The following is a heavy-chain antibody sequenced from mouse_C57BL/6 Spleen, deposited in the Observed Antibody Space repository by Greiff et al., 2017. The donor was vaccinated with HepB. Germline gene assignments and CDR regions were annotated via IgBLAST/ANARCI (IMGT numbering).Heavy chain of an antibody. J-gene: IGHJ4*01. CDR3: ARGIYYGNYGAMDY. CDR2: IYPGSGST. V-gene: IGHV1-55*01. CDR1: GYTFTSYW. Sequence: QVHVKQPGAELVKPGASVKMSCKASGYTFTSYWITWVKQRPGQGLEWIGDIYPGSGSTNYNEKFKSKATLTVDTSSSTAYMQLSSLTSEDSAVYYCARGIYYGNYGAMDYWGQGTSVTVSS. D-gene: IGHD2-1*01.